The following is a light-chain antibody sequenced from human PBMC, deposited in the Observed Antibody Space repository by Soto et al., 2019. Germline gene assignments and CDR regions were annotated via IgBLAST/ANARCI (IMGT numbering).Light chain of an antibody. CDR1: SSNIGAGFD. V-gene: IGLV1-40*01. Sequence: QSVLTQPPSVSGAPGQRDTISCTGSSSNIGAGFDVHWYQQLPGTAPKLLIYGNNNRPSGVPDRFSGSKSGTSASLAITGLQAEDEADYYCQSYDSSLSGRGVFGGGTKLTVL. J-gene: IGLJ3*02. CDR3: QSYDSSLSGRGV. CDR2: GNN.